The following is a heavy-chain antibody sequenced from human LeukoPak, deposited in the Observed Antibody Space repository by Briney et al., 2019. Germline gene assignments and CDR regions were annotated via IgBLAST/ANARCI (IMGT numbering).Heavy chain of an antibody. Sequence: ASVKVSCKASGYTFTGYYMHWVRQAPEQGLEWMGWINPNSGGTNYAQKFQGRVTMTRDTSISTAYMELSRLRSDDTAVYYCARALSLPQDSSGWYAFDYWGQGTLVTVSS. CDR1: GYTFTGYY. J-gene: IGHJ4*02. CDR2: INPNSGGT. V-gene: IGHV1-2*02. CDR3: ARALSLPQDSSGWYAFDY. D-gene: IGHD6-19*01.